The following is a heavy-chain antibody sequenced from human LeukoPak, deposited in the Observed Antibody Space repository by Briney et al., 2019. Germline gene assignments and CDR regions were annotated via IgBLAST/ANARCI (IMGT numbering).Heavy chain of an antibody. Sequence: GGSLRLSCAASGFTFSSYGMSWVRQAPGKGLEWVSAISGSGGSTYYADSVKGRFTISRDNSKNTPYLQMNSLRAEDTAVYYCARRIAAAGIYYYFDYWGQGTLVTVSS. J-gene: IGHJ4*02. D-gene: IGHD6-13*01. CDR2: ISGSGGST. CDR1: GFTFSSYG. CDR3: ARRIAAAGIYYYFDY. V-gene: IGHV3-23*01.